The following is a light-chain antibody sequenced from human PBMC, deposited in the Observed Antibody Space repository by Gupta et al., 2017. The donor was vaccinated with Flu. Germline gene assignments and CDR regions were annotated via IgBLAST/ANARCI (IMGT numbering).Light chain of an antibody. CDR1: SSDVGGYNY. V-gene: IGLV2-14*01. Sequence: QSALTHPASVSGSPGQSITISCTGTSSDVGGYNYVSWYQQNPGKAPKLMIYEVSNRPSGVSNRFSGSKSGNTASLTISGLQAEDEADYYCSSYTSTSTPWVFGGGTKLTVL. CDR2: EVS. CDR3: SSYTSTSTPWV. J-gene: IGLJ3*02.